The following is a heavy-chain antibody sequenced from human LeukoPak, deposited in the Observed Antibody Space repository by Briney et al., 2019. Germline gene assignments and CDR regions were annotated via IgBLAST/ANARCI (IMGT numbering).Heavy chain of an antibody. D-gene: IGHD1-1*01. J-gene: IGHJ4*02. CDR1: GGSFSGHY. CDR3: ARERDGYYFDY. V-gene: IGHV4-34*01. CDR2: INHSGST. Sequence: SETLPLTCAVYGGSFSGHYWSWIRQPPGKGLEWIGEINHSGSTNYNPSLKSRVTISVDTSKNQFSLKLSSVTAADTAVYYCARERDGYYFDYWGQGTLVTVSS.